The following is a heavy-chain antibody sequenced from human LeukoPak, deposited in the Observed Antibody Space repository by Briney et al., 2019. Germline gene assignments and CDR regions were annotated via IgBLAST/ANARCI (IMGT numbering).Heavy chain of an antibody. CDR1: GYTFTGYY. V-gene: IGHV1-2*02. CDR3: SRGQYSGSYSVAGY. CDR2: INPNSGGT. D-gene: IGHD1-26*01. Sequence: ASVKVSCKAPGYTFTGYYMHWVRQAPGQGLEWMGWINPNSGGTNYAQKFQGRVTMTRDMSTSTVYMELSSLRSEDTAVYYCSRGQYSGSYSVAGYWGQGTLVTVSS. J-gene: IGHJ4*02.